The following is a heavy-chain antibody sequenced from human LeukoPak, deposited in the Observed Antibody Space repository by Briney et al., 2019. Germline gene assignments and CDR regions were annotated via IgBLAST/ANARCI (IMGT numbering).Heavy chain of an antibody. J-gene: IGHJ4*02. Sequence: SQTLSLTCAISGGSVSSNSAAWNWIRQSPSRGLEWLGRTYYRSKWYNDYAVSVKSRITINPDTSKNQFSLQLNSVTPEDTAVYYCARVRVDYGGTNYYFDYWGQGTLVTVSS. CDR3: ARVRVDYGGTNYYFDY. V-gene: IGHV6-1*01. CDR2: TYYRSKWYN. CDR1: GGSVSSNSAA. D-gene: IGHD4-23*01.